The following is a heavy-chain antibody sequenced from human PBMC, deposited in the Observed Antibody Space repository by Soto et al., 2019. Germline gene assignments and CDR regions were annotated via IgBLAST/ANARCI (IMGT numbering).Heavy chain of an antibody. CDR2: ISASNGNT. CDR1: GYTFTSYG. D-gene: IGHD3-3*01. CDR3: ARDTSVSTIFGVVTY. V-gene: IGHV1-18*01. J-gene: IGHJ4*02. Sequence: QVQLVQSGAEVKKPGASVKVSCKASGYTFTSYGISWVRQAPGQGLEWMGWISASNGNTNYAQKLQGRVTMTTDTSTSTAYMELRSLRSDDTVVYYCARDTSVSTIFGVVTYWGQGTLVTVSS.